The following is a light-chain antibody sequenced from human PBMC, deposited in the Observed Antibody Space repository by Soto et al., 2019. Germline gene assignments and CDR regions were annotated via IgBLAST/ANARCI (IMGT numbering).Light chain of an antibody. CDR3: QQYNSQRT. CDR1: QYISSW. CDR2: KAS. J-gene: IGKJ1*01. Sequence: DIQMPQSPSTLSASVGARVTITCRASQYISSWLAWYQQKPGKAPKLLIYKASSLESGVPSRFSGSGSGTEFTHTISSLQPDDFATYDCQQYNSQRTFGQGTKVEIK. V-gene: IGKV1-5*03.